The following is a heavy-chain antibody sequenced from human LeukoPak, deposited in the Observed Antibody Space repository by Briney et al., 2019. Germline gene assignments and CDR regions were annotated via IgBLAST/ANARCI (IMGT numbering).Heavy chain of an antibody. J-gene: IGHJ5*02. D-gene: IGHD5-12*01. Sequence: GESLKISCKGSGYIFTEYWIGWVRQMPGKALEWMGIIYPGDSDTVYSPDFQGQVTISADKSISTAYLQWNSLKASDTAIYYCARRGYSGYEGAWFDPWGQGTLVTVSS. CDR1: GYIFTEYW. CDR2: IYPGDSDT. V-gene: IGHV5-51*01. CDR3: ARRGYSGYEGAWFDP.